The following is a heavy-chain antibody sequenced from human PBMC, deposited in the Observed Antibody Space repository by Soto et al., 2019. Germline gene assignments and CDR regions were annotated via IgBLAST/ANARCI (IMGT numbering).Heavy chain of an antibody. Sequence: ASVKVSCTASGGTFSSYAISWVRQAPGQGLEWMGGIIPIFGTANYAQKFQGRVTITADESTSTAYMELSSLRSEDTAVYYCAGSQGFYGSGSRNNYFDYWGQGTLVTVSS. CDR1: GGTFSSYA. CDR3: AGSQGFYGSGSRNNYFDY. J-gene: IGHJ4*02. D-gene: IGHD3-10*01. V-gene: IGHV1-69*13. CDR2: IIPIFGTA.